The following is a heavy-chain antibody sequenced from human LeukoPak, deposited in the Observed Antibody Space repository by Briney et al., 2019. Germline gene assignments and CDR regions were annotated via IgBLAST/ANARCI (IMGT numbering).Heavy chain of an antibody. J-gene: IGHJ6*02. CDR1: GGTFSSYA. Sequence: SVKVSCKAFGGTFSSYAISWVRQAPGQGLEWMGRIIPILGIANYAQKFQGRVTITADKSTSTAYMELSSLRSEDTAVYYCASGYSYGQPYYYYYGMDVWGQGTTVTVSS. CDR2: IIPILGIA. CDR3: ASGYSYGQPYYYYYGMDV. D-gene: IGHD5-18*01. V-gene: IGHV1-69*04.